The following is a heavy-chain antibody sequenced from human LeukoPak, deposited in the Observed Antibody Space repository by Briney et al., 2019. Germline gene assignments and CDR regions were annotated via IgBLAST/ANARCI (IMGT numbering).Heavy chain of an antibody. CDR1: GYSISSGYY. J-gene: IGHJ4*02. D-gene: IGHD1-26*01. Sequence: SETLSLTCTVSGYSISSGYYWGWIRQPPGKGLEWIGSIYHSGSTYYNPSLKSRVTISVDTSKNHFSLKLSSVTAADTAVYYCVRATSSGAHFDYWGQGTLVTVSS. CDR2: IYHSGST. CDR3: VRATSSGAHFDY. V-gene: IGHV4-38-2*02.